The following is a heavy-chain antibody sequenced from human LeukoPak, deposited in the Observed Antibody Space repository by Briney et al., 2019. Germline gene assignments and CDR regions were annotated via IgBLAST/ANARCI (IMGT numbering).Heavy chain of an antibody. J-gene: IGHJ6*02. CDR2: ISGSGGST. CDR1: GFTFSSYA. D-gene: IGHD3-3*01. Sequence: GGSLRLSCAASGFTFSSYAMSWVRQAPGKGLEWVSAISGSGGSTYYADSVKGRFTISRDNSKNTLYLQMNSLRAEDTAVYYCANTQRITIFGVVSGMDVWGQGTTVTVSS. V-gene: IGHV3-23*01. CDR3: ANTQRITIFGVVSGMDV.